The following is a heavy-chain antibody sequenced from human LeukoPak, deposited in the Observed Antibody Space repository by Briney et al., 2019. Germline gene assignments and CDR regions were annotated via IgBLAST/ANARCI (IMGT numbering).Heavy chain of an antibody. Sequence: GRSLRLSCAASGFTFSSYGMHWVRQAPGKGLEWVAVISYDGSNKYYADSVKGRFAISRDNSKNTLYLQMNSLRAEDTAVYYCAKDDGDFSGVFDYWGQGTLVTVSS. CDR2: ISYDGSNK. D-gene: IGHD2-8*01. CDR1: GFTFSSYG. CDR3: AKDDGDFSGVFDY. V-gene: IGHV3-30*18. J-gene: IGHJ4*02.